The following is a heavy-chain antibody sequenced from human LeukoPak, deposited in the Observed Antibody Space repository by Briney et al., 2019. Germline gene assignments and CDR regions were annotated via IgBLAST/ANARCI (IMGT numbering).Heavy chain of an antibody. CDR1: GFTFDDYA. CDR3: AKGTYYYDSSGYYPDYYYGMDV. Sequence: PGRSLGLSCAASGFTFDDYAMHWVRQAPGKGLEWVSGISWNSGSIGYADSVKGRFTISRDNAKNSLYLQMNSLRAEDTALYYCAKGTYYYDSSGYYPDYYYGMDVWGQGTTVTVSS. J-gene: IGHJ6*02. D-gene: IGHD3-22*01. V-gene: IGHV3-9*01. CDR2: ISWNSGSI.